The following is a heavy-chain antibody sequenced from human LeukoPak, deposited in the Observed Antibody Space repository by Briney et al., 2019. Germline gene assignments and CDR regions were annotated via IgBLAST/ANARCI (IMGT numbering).Heavy chain of an antibody. CDR2: INPYTGGT. CDR3: ARERGVQLERKLDH. Sequence: ASVKVSCKASGYTFTYYYMHWVRQAPGQGLEWMGWINPYTGGTNYAQKFQGRVTMPRDSSISTAYMELSSLTSDDTAAYYCARERGVQLERKLDHWGQGTLVTVSS. D-gene: IGHD1-1*01. J-gene: IGHJ4*02. CDR1: GYTFTYYY. V-gene: IGHV1-2*02.